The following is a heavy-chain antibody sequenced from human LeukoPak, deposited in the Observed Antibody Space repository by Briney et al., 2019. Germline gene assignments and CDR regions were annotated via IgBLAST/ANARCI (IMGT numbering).Heavy chain of an antibody. CDR2: IHPEGNEK. J-gene: IGHJ4*02. Sequence: GGSLRLSCAVSGFSFTNFWMSWVRQAPGRGLEWVANIHPEGNEKYHVEFVKGRFTISRDNTKNLLFLQMNGLRVEDTAVYYCARGDAFSGDHWGQGTLVTVCS. CDR1: GFSFTNFW. CDR3: ARGDAFSGDH. V-gene: IGHV3-7*04.